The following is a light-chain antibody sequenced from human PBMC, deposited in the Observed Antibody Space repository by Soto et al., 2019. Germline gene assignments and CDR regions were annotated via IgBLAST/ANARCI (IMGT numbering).Light chain of an antibody. Sequence: QSVLTQPASVSGSPGQSITISCTGTSSDVGSYNLVSWYQQHPGKAPKLIIYEDSKRPSGVSNRFSGSKSGNTASLTISGLRAEDEADYYCCSYAGSGTYVFGTGTKVTVL. CDR1: SSDVGSYNL. CDR2: EDS. V-gene: IGLV2-23*01. CDR3: CSYAGSGTYV. J-gene: IGLJ1*01.